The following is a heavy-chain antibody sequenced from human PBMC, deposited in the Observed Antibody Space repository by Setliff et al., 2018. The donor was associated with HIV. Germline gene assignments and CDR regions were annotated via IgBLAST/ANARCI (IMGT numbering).Heavy chain of an antibody. CDR2: TKYDGSES. D-gene: IGHD3-22*01. V-gene: IGHV3-7*03. Sequence: GGSLRLSCAASGFSISTYSMHWVRQAPGKGLEWVSNTKYDGSESYYVDSVKGRFIASTDNAKNSLFLEMNSLKAEDTAVYYCARAYNVYDYRFDSSGYDYWGQGTLVTVSS. CDR1: GFSISTYS. J-gene: IGHJ4*02. CDR3: ARAYNVYDYRFDSSGYDY.